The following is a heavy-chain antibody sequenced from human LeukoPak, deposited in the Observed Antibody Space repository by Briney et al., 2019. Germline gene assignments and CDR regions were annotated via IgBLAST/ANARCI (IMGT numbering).Heavy chain of an antibody. CDR3: ARYCSSTSCYFT. Sequence: PSETLSLTCAVSGYSISSGNYWGWFRQPPGKGREGIRSIYHTGSTYYNPSLKSRVTISVDTSKDHFSLTLSSVTAADTTVYYCARYCSSTSCYFTWGQGTLVTVSS. D-gene: IGHD2-2*01. CDR1: GYSISSGNY. CDR2: IYHTGST. V-gene: IGHV4-38-2*01. J-gene: IGHJ5*02.